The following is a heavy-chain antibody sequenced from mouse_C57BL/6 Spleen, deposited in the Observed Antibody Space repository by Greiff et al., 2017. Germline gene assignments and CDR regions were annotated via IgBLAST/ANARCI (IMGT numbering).Heavy chain of an antibody. V-gene: IGHV1-50*01. CDR2: IDPSDSYT. CDR1: GYTFTSYW. Sequence: QVQLQQPGAELVKPGASVKLSCKASGYTFTSYWMQWVKQRPGQGLEWIGEIDPSDSYTNYNQTFKGKATLTVDTSSSTAYMQLSSLTSEDSAVYYCARGSADFDYWGQGTTLTVSS. J-gene: IGHJ2*01. CDR3: ARGSADFDY.